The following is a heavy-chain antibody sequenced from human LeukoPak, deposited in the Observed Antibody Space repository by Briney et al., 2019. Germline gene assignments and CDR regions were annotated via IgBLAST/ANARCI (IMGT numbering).Heavy chain of an antibody. D-gene: IGHD6-13*01. J-gene: IGHJ5*02. CDR3: AKNWVASSWFNWFDP. CDR2: ISGSGGST. V-gene: IGHV3-23*01. CDR1: GFTFSSYA. Sequence: GGSLRLSCAASGFTFSSYAMSWVRQAPGKGLDWVSAISGSGGSTHYADSVKGRFTISRDNSMNTLYLQMNSLRAEDTAVYYCAKNWVASSWFNWFDPWGQGTLVTVSS.